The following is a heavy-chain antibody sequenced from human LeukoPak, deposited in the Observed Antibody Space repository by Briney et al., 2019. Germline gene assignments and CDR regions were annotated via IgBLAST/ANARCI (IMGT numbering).Heavy chain of an antibody. CDR1: GGSISSGGYY. D-gene: IGHD5-18*01. Sequence: SETLSLTCTVSGGSISSGGYYWGWIRQPPGKGLEWIGSIYYSGSTYYNPSLKSRVTISVDTSKNQFSLKLSSVTAADTAVYYCARPGGYSYGKDYWGQGTLVTVSS. V-gene: IGHV4-39*01. J-gene: IGHJ4*02. CDR2: IYYSGST. CDR3: ARPGGYSYGKDY.